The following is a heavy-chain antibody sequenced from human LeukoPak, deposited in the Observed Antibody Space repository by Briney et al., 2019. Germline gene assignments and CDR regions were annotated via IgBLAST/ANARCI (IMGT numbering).Heavy chain of an antibody. V-gene: IGHV3-23*01. CDR2: ISGSGGST. J-gene: IGHJ4*02. CDR3: ARGGAINNFGSDY. D-gene: IGHD3-10*01. CDR1: GFTFSSYA. Sequence: GGSLRLSCAASGFTFSSYAMSWVRQAPGKGLEWVSAISGSGGSTYYADSVKGRFTISRDNAKNTLYLQINSLRAEDSAVYYCARGGAINNFGSDYWGQGTLVTVSS.